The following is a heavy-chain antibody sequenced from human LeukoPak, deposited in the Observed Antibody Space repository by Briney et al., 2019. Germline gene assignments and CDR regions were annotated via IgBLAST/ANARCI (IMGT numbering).Heavy chain of an antibody. Sequence: GGSLRLSCAASGFTFSSYAMSWVRQAPGKGLEWVSAISGSGGSTYYADSVKGRFTISRDNSKNTLYLQMNSLRAEGTAVYYCAKDFVENDYGDWGQGTLVTVSS. V-gene: IGHV3-23*01. J-gene: IGHJ4*02. CDR1: GFTFSSYA. D-gene: IGHD4-17*01. CDR3: AKDFVENDYGD. CDR2: ISGSGGST.